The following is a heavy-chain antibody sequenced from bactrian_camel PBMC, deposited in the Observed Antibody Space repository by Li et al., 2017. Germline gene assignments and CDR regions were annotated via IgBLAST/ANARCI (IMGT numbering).Heavy chain of an antibody. CDR1: GDRYSYNC. V-gene: IGHV3S53*01. D-gene: IGHD6*01. J-gene: IGHJ4*01. CDR3: AEGRGSRGEHCYSLNY. CDR2: ISVGGRT. Sequence: VQLVESGGGSVQAGGSLRLSCSVSGDRYSYNCIGWFRAAIGKGREGVAAISVGGRTRYGDSVQGRFTISRDSAKNTVYLQMNNLQPEDTATYYCAEGRGSRGEHCYSLNYWGQGTQVTVS.